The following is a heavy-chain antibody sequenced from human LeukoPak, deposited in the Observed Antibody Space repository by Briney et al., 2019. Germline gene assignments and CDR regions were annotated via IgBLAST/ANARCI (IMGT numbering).Heavy chain of an antibody. CDR2: INPSGGST. CDR3: ARGYSSGWYGGGYFDY. Sequence: ASVKVSCKASGYTFTSYYMHWVRQAPGQGLEWMGIINPSGGSTSYAQKFQGRVTMTRDTSTSTVYMELSSLRSEDTAVYYRARGYSSGWYGGGYFDYWGQGTLVTVSS. V-gene: IGHV1-46*01. CDR1: GYTFTSYY. J-gene: IGHJ4*02. D-gene: IGHD6-19*01.